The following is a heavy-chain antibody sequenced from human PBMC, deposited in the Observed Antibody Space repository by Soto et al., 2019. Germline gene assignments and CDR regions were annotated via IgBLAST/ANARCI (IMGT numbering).Heavy chain of an antibody. CDR3: ARDDPVVAATPGDFDI. V-gene: IGHV1-69*13. CDR2: IIPIFGTA. CDR1: GGTFSSYA. J-gene: IGHJ3*02. D-gene: IGHD2-15*01. Sequence: SVKVSCKASGGTFSSYAISWVRQAPGQGLEWMGGIIPIFGTANYAQKFQGRVTITADESTSTAYMELSSLRSEDTAVYYCARDDPVVAATPGDFDIWGQGTMVTVSS.